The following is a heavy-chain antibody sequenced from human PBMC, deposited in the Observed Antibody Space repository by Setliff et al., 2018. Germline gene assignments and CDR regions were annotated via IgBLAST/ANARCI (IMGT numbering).Heavy chain of an antibody. D-gene: IGHD3-10*01. Sequence: LRLSCAASGVTVSAYDMSWVRQAPGKGLEWVSLLDNDGSTYYSDSVKGRFTISRGTSKNTLYLQMSSLRTEDKAMYYCRLWFGELLRDYWGQGTLVTVSS. CDR1: GVTVSAYD. CDR2: LDNDGST. CDR3: RLWFGELLRDY. V-gene: IGHV3-53*01. J-gene: IGHJ4*02.